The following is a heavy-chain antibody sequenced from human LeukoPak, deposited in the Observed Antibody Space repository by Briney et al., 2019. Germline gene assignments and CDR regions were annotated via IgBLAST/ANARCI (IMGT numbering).Heavy chain of an antibody. CDR2: ISSSGRTK. CDR3: ARGGRDDSFFDY. Sequence: GGSLRLSCVASGFSFSNYEMNWVRQTPGKGLEWISYISSSGRTKYYADSVKGRFTISRDNAKSSLYLQMNSLRAEDTAVYYSARGGRDDSFFDYWGQGTLVTVSS. CDR1: GFSFSNYE. V-gene: IGHV3-48*03. D-gene: IGHD3-16*01. J-gene: IGHJ4*02.